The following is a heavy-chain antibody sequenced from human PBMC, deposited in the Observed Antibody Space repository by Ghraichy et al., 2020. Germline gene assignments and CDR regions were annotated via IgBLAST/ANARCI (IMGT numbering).Heavy chain of an antibody. CDR2: IYYSGST. J-gene: IGHJ5*02. D-gene: IGHD5-18*01. CDR3: ARHSSGYSYGSYNWFDP. Sequence: SETLYLTCTVSGGSISSSSYYWGWIRQPPGKGLEWIGSIYYSGSTYYNPSLKSRVTISVDTSKNQFSLKLSSVTAADTAVYYCARHSSGYSYGSYNWFDPWGQGTLVTVSS. V-gene: IGHV4-39*01. CDR1: GGSISSSSYY.